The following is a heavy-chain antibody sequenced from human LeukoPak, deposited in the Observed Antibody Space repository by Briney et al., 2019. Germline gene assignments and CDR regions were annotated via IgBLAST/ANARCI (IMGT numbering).Heavy chain of an antibody. V-gene: IGHV3-9*01. D-gene: IGHD3-16*01. Sequence: GRSLRLSCAASGFTFDDYAMHWVRQAPGKGLEWVSGISWNSGSIGYADSVKGRFTISRDNAKNSLYLQMNSLRAEDTALYYCARGQMGAFDYWGQGTLVTVSS. CDR1: GFTFDDYA. J-gene: IGHJ4*02. CDR2: ISWNSGSI. CDR3: ARGQMGAFDY.